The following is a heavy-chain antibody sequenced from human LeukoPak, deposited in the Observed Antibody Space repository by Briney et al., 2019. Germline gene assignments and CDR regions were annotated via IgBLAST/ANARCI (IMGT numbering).Heavy chain of an antibody. CDR3: ARGPYYYGSGSLGDAFDI. D-gene: IGHD3-10*01. V-gene: IGHV4-34*01. CDR2: INHSGST. J-gene: IGHJ3*02. Sequence: SETLSLTCAVYGGSFSGYYWSWIRQPPGKGLEWIGEINHSGSTNYNPSLKSRVTISVDTSKNQFSLKLSSVTAADTAVYYCARGPYYYGSGSLGDAFDIWGQGTMVTVSS. CDR1: GGSFSGYY.